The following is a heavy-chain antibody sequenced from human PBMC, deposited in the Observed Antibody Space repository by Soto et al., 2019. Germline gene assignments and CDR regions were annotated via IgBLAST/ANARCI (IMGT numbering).Heavy chain of an antibody. CDR1: GFTFSSYA. CDR2: ISYDGSNK. Sequence: GGSLRLSCAASGFTFSSYAMHWVRQAPGKGLEWVAVISYDGSNKYYADSVKGRFTISRDNSKNTLYLQMNSLRAEDTAVYYCARDLVKSHGYYGDYPWFDPWGQGTLVTVSS. V-gene: IGHV3-30-3*01. D-gene: IGHD4-17*01. J-gene: IGHJ5*02. CDR3: ARDLVKSHGYYGDYPWFDP.